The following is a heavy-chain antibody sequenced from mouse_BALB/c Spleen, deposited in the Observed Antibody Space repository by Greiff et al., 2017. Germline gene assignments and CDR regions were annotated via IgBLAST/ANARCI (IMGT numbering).Heavy chain of an antibody. V-gene: IGHV5-6*01. CDR2: ISSGGSYT. CDR3: ASHSYFDY. Sequence: EVKLVESGGDLVKPGGSLKLSCAASGFTFSSYGMSWVRQTPDKRLEWVATISSGGSYTYYPDSVKGRFTISRDNAKNTLYLQMSSLKSEDTAMYYCASHSYFDYWGQGTTLTVSS. CDR1: GFTFSSYG. J-gene: IGHJ2*01.